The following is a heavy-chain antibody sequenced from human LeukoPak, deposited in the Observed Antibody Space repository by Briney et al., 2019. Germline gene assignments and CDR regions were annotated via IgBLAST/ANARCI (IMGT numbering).Heavy chain of an antibody. CDR2: IYYSGST. J-gene: IGHJ6*02. D-gene: IGHD3-10*01. Sequence: PSETLSLTCTVSGGSISSYYWSWIRQPPGKGLEWIGYIYYSGSTNYNPSLKSRVTISVDTSKNQFSLKLSSVTAADTAVYYCARDHYYGSGSYYYGMDVWGQGTTVTVSS. CDR1: GGSISSYY. CDR3: ARDHYYGSGSYYYGMDV. V-gene: IGHV4-59*12.